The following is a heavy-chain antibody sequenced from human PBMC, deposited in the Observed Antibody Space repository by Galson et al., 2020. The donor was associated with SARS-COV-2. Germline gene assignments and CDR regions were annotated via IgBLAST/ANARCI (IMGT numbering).Heavy chain of an antibody. D-gene: IGHD6-13*01. V-gene: IGHV3-30-3*01. CDR1: GFTFSSYA. CDR2: ISYDGSNK. Sequence: TGGSLRLSCAASGFTFSSYAMHWVRQAPGKGLEWVAVISYDGSNKYYADSVKGRFTISRDNSKNTLYLQMNSLRAEDTAVYYCARDSFSSSWTGFYYYYGMDVWGQGTTVTVSS. CDR3: ARDSFSSSWTGFYYYYGMDV. J-gene: IGHJ6*02.